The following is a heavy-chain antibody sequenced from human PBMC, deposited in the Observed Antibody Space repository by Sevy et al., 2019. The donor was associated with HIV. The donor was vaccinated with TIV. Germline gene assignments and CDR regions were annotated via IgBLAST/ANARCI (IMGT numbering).Heavy chain of an antibody. CDR1: GGSISSSSYY. CDR2: IYYSGNT. D-gene: IGHD3-3*01. Sequence: SETLSLTCTVSGGSISSSSYYWGWIRQPPGKGLEWIGSIYYSGNTYYNPSLKSRVTISVDTSKNQFSLKLSSVTAADTAVYYCASVRRDFWSGYLFAFDIWGQGTMVTVSS. J-gene: IGHJ3*02. V-gene: IGHV4-39*01. CDR3: ASVRRDFWSGYLFAFDI.